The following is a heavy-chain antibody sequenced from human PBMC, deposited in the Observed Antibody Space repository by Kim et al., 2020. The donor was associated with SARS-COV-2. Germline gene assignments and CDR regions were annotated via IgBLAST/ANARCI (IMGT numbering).Heavy chain of an antibody. J-gene: IGHJ4*02. D-gene: IGHD3-3*01. CDR1: GDSITSTSYY. CDR2: IYYTGNT. CDR3: ARLSLFGVIY. V-gene: IGHV4-39*01. Sequence: SETLSLTCSVSGDSITSTSYYWGWIRQPPGKGLEWIGSIYYTGNTHYNPSLKSRVTISEDTSKNQFSLKASSVTAADTAVYYCARLSLFGVIYWGKGILVTVSS.